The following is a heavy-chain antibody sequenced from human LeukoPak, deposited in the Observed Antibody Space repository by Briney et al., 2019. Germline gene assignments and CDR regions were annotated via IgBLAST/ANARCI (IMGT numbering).Heavy chain of an antibody. V-gene: IGHV3-30*18. J-gene: IGHJ4*02. D-gene: IGHD6-13*01. CDR3: AKDDIAAAGTGYFDY. CDR1: GFTFSNYG. Sequence: RGSLRLSCAASGFTFSNYGMHWVRQAPGKGLEWVVVISHDGSNNNYADSVKGRFTISRDNSKNALYLQMNSLRPEDTAVYYCAKDDIAAAGTGYFDYWGQGTLVTVSS. CDR2: ISHDGSNN.